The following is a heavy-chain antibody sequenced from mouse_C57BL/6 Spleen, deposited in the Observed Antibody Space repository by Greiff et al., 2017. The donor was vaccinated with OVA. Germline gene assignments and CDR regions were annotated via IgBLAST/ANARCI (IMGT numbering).Heavy chain of an antibody. CDR1: GYTFTSYW. V-gene: IGHV1-61*01. CDR3: ARRGYGRGYFDV. Sequence: QVQLQQPGAELVRPGSSVKLSCKASGYTFTSYWMDWVKQRPGQGLEWIGNIYPSDSETHYNQKFKDKATLTVDKSSSTAYMQLSSLTSEDSAVYYCARRGYGRGYFDVWGTGTTVTVSS. CDR2: IYPSDSET. D-gene: IGHD2-1*01. J-gene: IGHJ1*03.